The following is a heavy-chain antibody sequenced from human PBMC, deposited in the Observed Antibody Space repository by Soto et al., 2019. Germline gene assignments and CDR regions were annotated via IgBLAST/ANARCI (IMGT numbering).Heavy chain of an antibody. J-gene: IGHJ4*02. V-gene: IGHV1-2*02. CDR3: ARVSVAFPE. Sequence: QLQLVQSGAQVTKPGASVKVSCRISGPTFITYFIHWVRQAPRQGLEWMGWIDPKSGRTTYEQKCRGRVTMTRDTSINTAYMDLNRLTSDDTAMYYCARVSVAFPEWGQGTLSTVSS. D-gene: IGHD3-16*01. CDR2: IDPKSGRT. CDR1: GPTFITYF.